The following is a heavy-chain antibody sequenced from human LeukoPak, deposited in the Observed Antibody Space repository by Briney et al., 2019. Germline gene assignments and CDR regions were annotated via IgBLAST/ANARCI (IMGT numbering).Heavy chain of an antibody. J-gene: IGHJ5*02. V-gene: IGHV1-69*05. CDR1: GGTFSSYA. D-gene: IGHD5-18*01. Sequence: ASVKVSCKASGGTFSSYAISWVRQAPGQGLEWMGGIIPIFGTANYAQKSQGRVTITTDESTSTAYMELSSLRSEDTAVYYCASRARGYSYGGGSDLNLWGQGTLVTVSS. CDR3: ASRARGYSYGGGSDLNL. CDR2: IIPIFGTA.